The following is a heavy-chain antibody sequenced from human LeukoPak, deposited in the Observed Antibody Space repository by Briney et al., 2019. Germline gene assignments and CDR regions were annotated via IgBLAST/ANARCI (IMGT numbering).Heavy chain of an antibody. D-gene: IGHD6-19*01. Sequence: PGGSLQISCQGSGYSFTSYWIGWVRQLPGKGLEWMGIIYPGDSDTRYSPSFQGQVTISADKSISTAYLQWSSLKASDTAMYYCARRDSSGYDAFDIWGQGTMVTVSS. J-gene: IGHJ3*02. CDR3: ARRDSSGYDAFDI. CDR1: GYSFTSYW. V-gene: IGHV5-51*01. CDR2: IYPGDSDT.